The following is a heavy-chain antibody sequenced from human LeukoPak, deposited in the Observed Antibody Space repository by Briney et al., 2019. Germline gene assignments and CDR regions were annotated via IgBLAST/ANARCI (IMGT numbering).Heavy chain of an antibody. CDR2: IIPIFGTA. Sequence: GASVKVSCKASGGTFRSYAISWVRQAPGQGLEWMGGIIPIFGTANYAQKFQGRVTITADESTSTAYMELSSLRSEDRAWYYCTSNSGSYYDFDYWGQGTLVTVSS. CDR3: TSNSGSYYDFDY. CDR1: GGTFRSYA. J-gene: IGHJ4*02. V-gene: IGHV1-69*13. D-gene: IGHD1-26*01.